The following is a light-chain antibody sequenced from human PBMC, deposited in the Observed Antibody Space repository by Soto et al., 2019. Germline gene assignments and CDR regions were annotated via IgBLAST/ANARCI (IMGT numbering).Light chain of an antibody. V-gene: IGLV2-14*01. CDR1: SSDVGGYDY. CDR3: SSYSISTAYL. J-gene: IGLJ1*01. CDR2: EVS. Sequence: QSVLTQPASVSGSPGQSITTSCTGTSSDVGGYDYVSWYQLHPGKAPKLMVFEVSNRPSGVSYRFSGSKSGNTASLTISGLQAEDEADYFCSSYSISTAYLFGTGTKLTVL.